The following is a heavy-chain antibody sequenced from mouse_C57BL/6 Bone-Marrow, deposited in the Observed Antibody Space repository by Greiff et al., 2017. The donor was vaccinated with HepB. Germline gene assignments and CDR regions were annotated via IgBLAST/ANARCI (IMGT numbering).Heavy chain of an antibody. CDR1: GYSFTDYN. D-gene: IGHD1-1*01. V-gene: IGHV1-39*01. CDR3: ARWKGVLRSYWYFDV. J-gene: IGHJ1*03. CDR2: INPNYGTT. Sequence: EVQLMESGPELVKPGASVKISCKASGYSFTDYNMNWVKQSNGKSLEWIGVINPNYGTTSYNQKFKGKATLTVDQSSSTAYMQLNSLTSEDSAVYYCARWKGVLRSYWYFDVWGTGTTVTVSS.